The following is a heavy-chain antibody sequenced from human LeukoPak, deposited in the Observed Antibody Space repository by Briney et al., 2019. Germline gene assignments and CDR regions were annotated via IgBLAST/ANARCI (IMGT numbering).Heavy chain of an antibody. Sequence: PSETLSLTCAVYGGSFSGYYWSWIRQPPGKGLEWIGEINHSGSTNYNPSLKSRVTISVDTSKNQFSLKLSSVTAAGTAVYYLGGGARRDGYYFDLWGQGTRVTVSS. J-gene: IGHJ4*02. D-gene: IGHD5-12*01. V-gene: IGHV4-34*01. CDR3: GGGARRDGYYFDL. CDR1: GGSFSGYY. CDR2: INHSGST.